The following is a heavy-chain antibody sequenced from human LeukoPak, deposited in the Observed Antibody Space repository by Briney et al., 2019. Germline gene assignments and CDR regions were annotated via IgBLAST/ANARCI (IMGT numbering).Heavy chain of an antibody. CDR1: GFTFSSFA. J-gene: IGHJ4*02. D-gene: IGHD6-13*01. CDR2: ISGSGGST. CDR3: AKRIAAANSFDY. V-gene: IGHV3-23*01. Sequence: PGGSLRLSCAASGFTFSSFAMSWVRQAPGKGLEWVSAISGSGGSTHYADSVKGRFTISRDNSENTLYLQMNSLRAEDTAVYYCAKRIAAANSFDYWGQGTLVTVSS.